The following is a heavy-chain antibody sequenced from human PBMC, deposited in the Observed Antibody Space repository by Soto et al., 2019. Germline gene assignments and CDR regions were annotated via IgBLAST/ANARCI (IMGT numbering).Heavy chain of an antibody. CDR1: GYTFTSYA. V-gene: IGHV1-3*01. D-gene: IGHD6-13*01. J-gene: IGHJ4*02. Sequence: QVQLVQSGAEVKKPGASVKVSCKASGYTFTSYAMHWVRQAPGQRLEWMGWINAGNGNTKYSQKFQGRVTITRDTAASTAYMERGGLRSEDTAVYYCASDGWLQVAATFDYWGQGTLVTVSS. CDR3: ASDGWLQVAATFDY. CDR2: INAGNGNT.